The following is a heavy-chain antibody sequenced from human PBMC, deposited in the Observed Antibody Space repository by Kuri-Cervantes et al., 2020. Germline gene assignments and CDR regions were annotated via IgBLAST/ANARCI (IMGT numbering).Heavy chain of an antibody. CDR2: INPNSGGT. Sequence: ASVKVSCKASGYTFTGYYMHWVRQAPGQGLEWMGWINPNSGGTNYAQKFQGRVTMTRDTPISTAYMELSRLRSDDTAVYYCARDLGGKGNWELLGNSWGQGTLVTVSS. J-gene: IGHJ4*02. D-gene: IGHD1-26*01. CDR3: ARDLGGKGNWELLGNS. CDR1: GYTFTGYY. V-gene: IGHV1-2*02.